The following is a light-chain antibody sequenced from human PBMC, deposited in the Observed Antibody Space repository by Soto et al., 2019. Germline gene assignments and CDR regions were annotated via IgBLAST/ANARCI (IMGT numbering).Light chain of an antibody. CDR2: KVT. CDR3: SSYTSSSTLV. Sequence: QSALTQPASVSGSPGQSITISCTGTSSDDGGSRYVSWYQQHPGKAPKLIIFKVTNRPSGVSYRFSGSKSGNTASLTISGLQAEDEADYYCSSYTSSSTLVFGTGTKLTVL. J-gene: IGLJ1*01. CDR1: SSDDGGSRY. V-gene: IGLV2-14*03.